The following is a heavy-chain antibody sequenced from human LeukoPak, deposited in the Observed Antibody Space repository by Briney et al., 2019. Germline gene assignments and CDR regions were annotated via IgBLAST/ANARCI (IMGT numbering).Heavy chain of an antibody. J-gene: IGHJ5*02. CDR3: AKGPNYYASGTWGNWFDP. V-gene: IGHV3-30*02. CDR2: IRYDGSKK. Sequence: QPGGSLRLSCAASGFTFSSYGMHWVRQAPGKGLEWVAFIRYDGSKKYYADSVKGRFTISRDNSKNTLSLQMNSLRTEDTAVYYCAKGPNYYASGTWGNWFDPWGQGTLVTVSS. D-gene: IGHD3-10*01. CDR1: GFTFSSYG.